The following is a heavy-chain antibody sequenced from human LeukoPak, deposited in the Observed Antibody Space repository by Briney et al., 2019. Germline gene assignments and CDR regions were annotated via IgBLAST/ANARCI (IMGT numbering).Heavy chain of an antibody. CDR1: GFPFSAYD. V-gene: IGHV3-13*01. J-gene: IGHJ2*01. CDR3: VRGALPGDNWYFDL. CDR2: FGSAGDT. Sequence: GGSLRLSCETSGFPFSAYDMHWVRQAPGRGLEWVSAFGSAGDTYYPGAVRGRFTISRDYAKNSLYLQMNSLRTGDTAVYFCVRGALPGDNWYFDLWGRGTLVTVAS.